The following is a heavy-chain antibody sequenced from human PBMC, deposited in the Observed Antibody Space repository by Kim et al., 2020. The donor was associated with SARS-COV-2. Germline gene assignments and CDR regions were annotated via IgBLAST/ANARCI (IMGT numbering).Heavy chain of an antibody. CDR3: ARLAVAGTRYYYYGMDV. V-gene: IGHV3-11*01. D-gene: IGHD6-19*01. J-gene: IGHJ6*02. Sequence: KGRFTNSRDNAKNSLYLQMNSLRAEDTAVYYCARLAVAGTRYYYYGMDVWGQGTTVTVSS.